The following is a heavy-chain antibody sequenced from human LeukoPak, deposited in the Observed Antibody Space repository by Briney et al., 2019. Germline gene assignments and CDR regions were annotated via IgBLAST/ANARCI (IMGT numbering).Heavy chain of an antibody. Sequence: PSETLSLTCAVYGGSFSGYYWSWIRQPPGKGLEWIGEINHSGSTNYNPSLKSRVTISVDTSKNQFSLKLSSVTAADTAVYYCARGPLSNCSGGSCYSELHNYWGQGTLVTVSS. CDR3: ARGPLSNCSGGSCYSELHNY. CDR1: GGSFSGYY. V-gene: IGHV4-34*01. J-gene: IGHJ4*02. CDR2: INHSGST. D-gene: IGHD2-15*01.